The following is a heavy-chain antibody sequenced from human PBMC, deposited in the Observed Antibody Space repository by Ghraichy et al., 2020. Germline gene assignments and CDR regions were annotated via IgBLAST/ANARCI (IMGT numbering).Heavy chain of an antibody. D-gene: IGHD6-13*01. Sequence: GSLRLSCAASGFTFSSYGMHWVRQAPGKGLEWVAFIRYDGSNKYYADSVKGRFTISRDNSKNTLYLQMNSLRAEDTAVYYCAKEASSSRLYYYYMDVWGKGTTVTVSS. V-gene: IGHV3-30*02. J-gene: IGHJ6*03. CDR2: IRYDGSNK. CDR3: AKEASSSRLYYYYMDV. CDR1: GFTFSSYG.